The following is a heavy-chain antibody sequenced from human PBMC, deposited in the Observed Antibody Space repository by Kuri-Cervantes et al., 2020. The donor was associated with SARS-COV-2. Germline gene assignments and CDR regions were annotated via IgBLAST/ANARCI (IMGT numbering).Heavy chain of an antibody. J-gene: IGHJ4*02. V-gene: IGHV3-30*18. CDR1: GFNFNITD. D-gene: IGHD2-8*01. CDR2: ISYDGKNK. CDR3: TKDRLGVHDF. Sequence: LSLTCAASGFNFNITDMHWVRQAPGKGLEWVAFISYDGKNKKCIASGKGRFTISRDSSQSTLYLQMESLRNEDTAMYFCTKDRLGVHDFWGQGTLVTVSS.